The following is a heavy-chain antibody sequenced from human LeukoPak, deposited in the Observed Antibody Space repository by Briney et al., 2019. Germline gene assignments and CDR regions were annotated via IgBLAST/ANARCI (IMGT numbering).Heavy chain of an antibody. CDR2: IIPIHGTA. CDR3: ARAPDGGAFDI. D-gene: IGHD3-16*01. V-gene: IGHV1-69*04. Sequence: SVKVSCKGSGGIFSSYAISWVRQAPGQGLEWMGRIIPIHGTANYAQKFQGRVTITADKSTSTAYMELSSLRSEDTALYYCARAPDGGAFDIWGQGTMVTVSS. J-gene: IGHJ3*02. CDR1: GGIFSSYA.